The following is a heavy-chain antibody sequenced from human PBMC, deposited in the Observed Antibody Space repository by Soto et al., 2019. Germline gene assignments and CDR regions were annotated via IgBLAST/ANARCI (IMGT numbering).Heavy chain of an antibody. J-gene: IGHJ4*02. CDR2: IRGSGAI. CDR3: ARDFLRGYGPDY. V-gene: IGHV3-48*01. D-gene: IGHD2-15*01. Sequence: EVQLVESGGGLVQPGGSLRLSCAASGFTFSTYNMNWVRQAPGKGLEWVSYIRGSGAIYYADSAQGRFTMSRDNAKNSLYLQMNSLRAEDTAVYYCARDFLRGYGPDYWGQGTLVTVSS. CDR1: GFTFSTYN.